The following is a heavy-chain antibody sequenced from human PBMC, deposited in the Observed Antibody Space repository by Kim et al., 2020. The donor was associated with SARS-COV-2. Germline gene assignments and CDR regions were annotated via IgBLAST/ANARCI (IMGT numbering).Heavy chain of an antibody. V-gene: IGHV3-23*01. Sequence: ADSVKGRFTLSRDTSKDPVYLQMNSLRADDTAVYYCVKSVGEYYYYYGLDVWGQGTTVTVSS. CDR3: VKSVGEYYYYYGLDV. J-gene: IGHJ6*02. D-gene: IGHD3-10*01.